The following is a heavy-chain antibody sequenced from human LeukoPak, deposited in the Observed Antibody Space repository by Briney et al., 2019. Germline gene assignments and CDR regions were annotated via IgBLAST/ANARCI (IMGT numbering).Heavy chain of an antibody. J-gene: IGHJ4*02. CDR1: GFTFSSYA. CDR2: IWYDGSNK. D-gene: IGHD3-10*01. CDR3: ARVPYYRRGFDY. Sequence: PGGSLRLSCAASGFTFSSYAMHWVRQAPGKGLEWVAVIWYDGSNKYYADSVKGRFTISRDNSKNTLYLQMNSLRAEDTAVYYCARVPYYRRGFDYWGQGTLVTVSS. V-gene: IGHV3-33*08.